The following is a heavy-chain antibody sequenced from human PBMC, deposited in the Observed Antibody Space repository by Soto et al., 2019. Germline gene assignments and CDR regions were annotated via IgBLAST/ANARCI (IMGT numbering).Heavy chain of an antibody. CDR3: ARDYNDFFSGHFAY. J-gene: IGHJ4*02. Sequence: GGSLKLSCPASGFRFSDSSMNWVRQAPGRGLEWVSYISSSSFTIHYADSVEGRFAISRDNAKNSLYLQMNSLRVEDSSVYYCARDYNDFFSGHFAYWGQGA. D-gene: IGHD3-3*01. CDR1: GFRFSDSS. V-gene: IGHV3-48*01. CDR2: ISSSSFTI.